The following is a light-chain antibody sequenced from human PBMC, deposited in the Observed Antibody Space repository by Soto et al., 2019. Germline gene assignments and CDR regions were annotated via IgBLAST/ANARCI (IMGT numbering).Light chain of an antibody. J-gene: IGKJ1*01. CDR3: QQYGSSGT. CDR2: GAS. V-gene: IGKV3-20*01. CDR1: QSVSNNY. Sequence: EIVLTQSPGTLSLSPGESATLSCRASQSVSNNYLAWYQQKPGQAPRLRIYGASNRATGIPDRLSGSGSGTDFTLTISRLEPEDFAVYYCQQYGSSGTFGQGTKVDIK.